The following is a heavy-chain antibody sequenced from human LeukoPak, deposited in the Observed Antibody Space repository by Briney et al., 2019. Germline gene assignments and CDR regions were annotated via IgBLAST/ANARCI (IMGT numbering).Heavy chain of an antibody. CDR1: GGSFSGYY. Sequence: SETLSLTCADYGGSFSGYYWRWLRQPPGKGVEWVGEINHSGSTNYNPSLNSPVPISVDPSKNQFSLKLSSVTAADTAVYYCAGRESDGSGSRTFDYWGQGTLVTVSS. V-gene: IGHV4-34*01. CDR3: AGRESDGSGSRTFDY. CDR2: INHSGST. J-gene: IGHJ4*02. D-gene: IGHD3-10*01.